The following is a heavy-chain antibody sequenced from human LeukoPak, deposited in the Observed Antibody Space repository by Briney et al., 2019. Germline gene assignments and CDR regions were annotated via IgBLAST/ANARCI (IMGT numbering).Heavy chain of an antibody. V-gene: IGHV3-7*01. CDR3: ARAGQEWFGELGFDQ. J-gene: IGHJ4*02. CDR2: IKQDGSEK. D-gene: IGHD3-10*01. CDR1: GFTFSSYG. Sequence: GGSLRLSCAASGFTFSSYGMHWVRQAPGKGLEWVANIKQDGSEKNYVESVKGRFTISRDNAKNSLYLQTNSLRAEDTAVYYCARAGQEWFGELGFDQWGQGTLVIVSS.